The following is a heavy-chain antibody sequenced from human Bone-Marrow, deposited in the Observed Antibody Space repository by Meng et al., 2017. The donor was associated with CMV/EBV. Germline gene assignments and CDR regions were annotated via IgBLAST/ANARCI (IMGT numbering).Heavy chain of an antibody. CDR3: ARDLGQQLVLYYFDY. Sequence: ASVKVSCKASGYTFTGYYMHWVRQAPGQGLEWMGWINPNSGDTKYVQKFQGRVTMTRDTSISTAYMGLSRLTSDDTALYYCARDLGQQLVLYYFDYWGQGTLVTVSS. J-gene: IGHJ4*02. CDR1: GYTFTGYY. D-gene: IGHD1-1*01. CDR2: INPNSGDT. V-gene: IGHV1-2*02.